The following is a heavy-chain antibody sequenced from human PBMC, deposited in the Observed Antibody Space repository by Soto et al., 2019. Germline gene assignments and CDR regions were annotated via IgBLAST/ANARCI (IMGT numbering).Heavy chain of an antibody. CDR1: GFSLSSTRMA. J-gene: IGHJ4*02. Sequence: QITLKESGPTLVKPTQTLTLTCTFSGFSLSSTRMAVGWIRQPPGKALEWLALIYWDDDKRYSPFLKSRLTITKNTTKHQVVLTISNLDPVDTDSYYCAHIAVAGLGYYFDYWGQGTLVTVSS. V-gene: IGHV2-5*02. CDR3: AHIAVAGLGYYFDY. D-gene: IGHD6-19*01. CDR2: IYWDDDK.